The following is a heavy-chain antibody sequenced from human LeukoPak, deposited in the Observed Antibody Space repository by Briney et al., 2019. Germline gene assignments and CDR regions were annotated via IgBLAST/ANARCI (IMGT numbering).Heavy chain of an antibody. J-gene: IGHJ4*02. CDR3: GRHAYGGSPPLS. V-gene: IGHV3-53*01. CDR2: IYVSGTT. Sequence: GGSLRLSCAASGFTVRDGYMSWVRQAPGKRLEWLAFIYVSGTTFYAAPVKGRFTISRDNAKNTVYLQMNNLRAEDTALYYCGRHAYGGSPPLSWGQGALVTVSS. D-gene: IGHD3-10*01. CDR1: GFTVRDGY.